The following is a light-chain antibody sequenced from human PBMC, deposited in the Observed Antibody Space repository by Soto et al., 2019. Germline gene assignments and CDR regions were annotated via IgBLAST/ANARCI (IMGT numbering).Light chain of an antibody. CDR1: QSVSSSY. J-gene: IGKJ3*01. CDR3: QQYGSSPFT. CDR2: DAS. Sequence: EIVLTQSPGPLSLSPGERATLSCRASQSVSSSYLAWYQQNPGQAPRLLIYDASYRATGIPARFSGSGSGTDFTLTISRLEPEDFAVYYWQQYGSSPFTFGPGTKVDIK. V-gene: IGKV3-20*01.